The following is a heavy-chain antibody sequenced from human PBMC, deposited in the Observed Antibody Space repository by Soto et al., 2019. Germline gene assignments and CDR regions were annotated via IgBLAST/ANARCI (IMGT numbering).Heavy chain of an antibody. Sequence: QVQLQESGPGLVKPSGTLSLTCAVSSGSISSSNWWSWVRQPPGKGLEWIGEIYHSGSTNYNPSLKSPVTISVDKSKNQFSLKLSSVTAADTAVYYCAGRPGGKYSGYDRPLYFYYWGQGTLVTVSS. CDR2: IYHSGST. CDR3: AGRPGGKYSGYDRPLYFYY. CDR1: SGSISSSNW. J-gene: IGHJ4*02. D-gene: IGHD5-12*01. V-gene: IGHV4-4*02.